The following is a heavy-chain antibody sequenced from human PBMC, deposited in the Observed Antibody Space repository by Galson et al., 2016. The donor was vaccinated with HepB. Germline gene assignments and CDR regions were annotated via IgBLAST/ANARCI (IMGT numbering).Heavy chain of an antibody. CDR3: ARLHYDGSVFHPFDC. CDR1: GFTFTDYF. V-gene: IGHV3-72*01. D-gene: IGHD3-22*01. Sequence: SLRLSCAASGFTFTDYFVDWVRQAPRKGLEWIGRSRNKGSGYSTQYAASVQGRFTMSRDASMNSLYLQMNSLKTEDTAVYYCARLHYDGSVFHPFDCWGQGTLVTVSS. CDR2: SRNKGSGYST. J-gene: IGHJ4*02.